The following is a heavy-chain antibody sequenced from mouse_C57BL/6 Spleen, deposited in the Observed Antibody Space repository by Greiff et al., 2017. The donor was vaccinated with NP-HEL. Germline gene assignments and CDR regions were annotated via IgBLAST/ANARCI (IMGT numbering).Heavy chain of an antibody. V-gene: IGHV7-3*01. CDR2: IRNKANGYTT. Sequence: EVQGVESGGGLVQPGGSLSLSCAASGFTFTDYYMSWVRQPPGKALEWLGFIRNKANGYTTEYSASVKGRFTISRDNSQSILYLQMKALRAEDSATYYCARVEYRRYFDVWGTGTTVTVSS. D-gene: IGHD5-1*01. J-gene: IGHJ1*03. CDR1: GFTFTDYY. CDR3: ARVEYRRYFDV.